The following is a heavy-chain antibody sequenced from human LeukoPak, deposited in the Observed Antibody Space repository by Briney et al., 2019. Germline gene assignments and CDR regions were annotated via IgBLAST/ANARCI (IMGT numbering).Heavy chain of an antibody. CDR3: ARDLPTGSDYFDY. D-gene: IGHD6-6*01. J-gene: IGHJ4*02. CDR2: ISNNRGSTT. V-gene: IGHV3-11*04. CDR1: GFTLGDYY. Sequence: GGSLRLSCAASGFTLGDYYMTWIRQAPGKGLEWASYISNNRGSTTYYADSVKGRFTISRDNAKNSLYLQMSSLRADDTAVYYCARDLPTGSDYFDYWGQGTLVTVSS.